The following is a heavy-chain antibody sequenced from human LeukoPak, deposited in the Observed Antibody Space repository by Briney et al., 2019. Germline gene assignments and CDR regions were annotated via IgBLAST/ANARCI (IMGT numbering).Heavy chain of an antibody. CDR2: ISAYNGNT. CDR1: GYTFTSYG. J-gene: IGHJ6*03. D-gene: IGHD3-3*01. Sequence: ASVKVSCMASGYTFTSYGISWVRQAPGQGLEWMGWISAYNGNTNCAQKLQGRVTMTTDTSTSTAYMELRSLRSDDTAVYYCARDRGYYDFWSGYSPDYYYYYYMDVWGKGTTVTVSS. CDR3: ARDRGYYDFWSGYSPDYYYYYYMDV. V-gene: IGHV1-18*01.